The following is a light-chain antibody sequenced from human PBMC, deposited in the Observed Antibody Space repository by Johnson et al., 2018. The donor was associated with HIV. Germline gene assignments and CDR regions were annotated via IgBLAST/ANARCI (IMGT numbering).Light chain of an antibody. Sequence: QSVLTQSPSVSAAPGQMVSISCSGSSSNIGKNYVSWYQQFPGTAPKLLIHENNKRPSGIPDRFSGSTSGTSATLAITALQHGDEADYYCGTRESSLSAGYVFGTGTKVTVL. J-gene: IGLJ1*01. CDR1: SSNIGKNY. CDR2: ENN. CDR3: GTRESSLSAGYV. V-gene: IGLV1-51*02.